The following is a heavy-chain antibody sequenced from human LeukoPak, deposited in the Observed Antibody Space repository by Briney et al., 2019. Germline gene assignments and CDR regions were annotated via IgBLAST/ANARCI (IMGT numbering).Heavy chain of an antibody. J-gene: IGHJ4*02. Sequence: GGSLRLSCAVSGFTFSYYWMHWVRQAPGKGLVWVSRINPDGSGTNYADSVKGRFTISRDNAKNTLYLQMNSLRAEDTAVYYCALDYTGHHDCWGQGTLVTVSS. CDR3: ALDYTGHHDC. V-gene: IGHV3-74*01. CDR2: INPDGSGT. D-gene: IGHD3/OR15-3a*01. CDR1: GFTFSYYW.